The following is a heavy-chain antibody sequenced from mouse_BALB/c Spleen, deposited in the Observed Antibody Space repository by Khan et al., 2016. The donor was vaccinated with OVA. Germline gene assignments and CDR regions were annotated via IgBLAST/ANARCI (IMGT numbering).Heavy chain of an antibody. V-gene: IGHV4-1*02. Sequence: EVKLLESGGGLVQPGGSLKLSCAASGFDFSRYWMSWVRQAPGQGLEWIGEINPDSSTINYTPSLQDKFIISRDNATNTLYLQMSKVRSEDTALYYCARPYRYDGRALFAYWGQGTIVTVSA. J-gene: IGHJ3*01. CDR2: INPDSSTI. CDR3: ARPYRYDGRALFAY. CDR1: GFDFSRYW. D-gene: IGHD2-14*01.